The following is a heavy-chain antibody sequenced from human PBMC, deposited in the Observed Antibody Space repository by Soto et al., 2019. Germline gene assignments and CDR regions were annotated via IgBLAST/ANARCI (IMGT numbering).Heavy chain of an antibody. D-gene: IGHD6-13*01. CDR1: GYIFTNYA. V-gene: IGHV1-18*04. CDR3: ARSSARGSHGPDDHGMDV. J-gene: IGHJ6*02. CDR2: ISAYNGNT. Sequence: QDHLVQSGPEVKKPGASVKVSCKASGYIFTNYAINWVRQAPGQGLEWMGWISAYNGNTNFAHTVQCRRTMTTDTSTATSYMELRSLTYADTAAYFCARSSARGSHGPDDHGMDVWGQGTTVTVSS.